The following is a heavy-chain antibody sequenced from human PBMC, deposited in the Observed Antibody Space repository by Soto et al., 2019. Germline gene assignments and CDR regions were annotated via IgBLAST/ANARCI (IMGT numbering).Heavy chain of an antibody. CDR3: GRLTGLPHYYSTDV. Sequence: GESLKISCQGSGYTFTNYWIGWVRQMPGKGLEWMGVIYPGDSDTKYSPSFQGQVTFSADKSINTAYLQWTSLKASDTAMYFCGRLTGLPHYYSTDVWGQGTTVNVSS. CDR1: GYTFTNYW. J-gene: IGHJ6*02. CDR2: IYPGDSDT. D-gene: IGHD3-9*01. V-gene: IGHV5-51*01.